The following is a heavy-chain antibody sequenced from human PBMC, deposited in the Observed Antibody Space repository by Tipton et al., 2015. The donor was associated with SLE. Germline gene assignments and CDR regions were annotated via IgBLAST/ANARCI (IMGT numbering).Heavy chain of an antibody. D-gene: IGHD3-22*01. CDR3: ARRSYYDSTGYFAY. V-gene: IGHV4-59*08. CDR1: GASITSYF. Sequence: TLSLTCTVSGASITSYFWSWIRQPPGKGLEWMGWIYHSGSTKYNPSLKSRVTISIDTSKKQFSLNLASVTAADTAVYYCARRSYYDSTGYFAYWSHGSLVTVSS. CDR2: IYHSGST. J-gene: IGHJ4*01.